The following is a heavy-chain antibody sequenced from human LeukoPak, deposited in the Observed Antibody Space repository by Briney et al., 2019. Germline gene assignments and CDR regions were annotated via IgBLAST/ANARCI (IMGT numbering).Heavy chain of an antibody. D-gene: IGHD3-16*02. CDR2: IWYDGSNK. J-gene: IGHJ4*02. Sequence: GGSLRLSCAASGFTFGSYGMHWVRQAPGKGLEWVAVIWYDGSNKYYADPVKGRFTISRDNSKNTLYLQMNSLRAEDTAVYYCARDDVPFGGVIVMGYWGQGTLVTVSS. CDR1: GFTFGSYG. CDR3: ARDDVPFGGVIVMGY. V-gene: IGHV3-33*01.